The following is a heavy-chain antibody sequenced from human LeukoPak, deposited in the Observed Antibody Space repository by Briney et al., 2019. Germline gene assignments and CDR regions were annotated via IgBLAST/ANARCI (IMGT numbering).Heavy chain of an antibody. CDR2: TYYSGST. CDR3: ARGQFQEDL. J-gene: IGHJ2*01. V-gene: IGHV4-39*07. CDR1: GGSISSSSYY. Sequence: PSETLSLTCTVSGGSISSSSYYWGWIRQPPGKGLEWIGSTYYSGSTYYNPSLKSRVTISVDTSKNQFSLKLNSVTAADTAVYYCARGQFQEDLWGRGTLVTVSS. D-gene: IGHD4-11*01.